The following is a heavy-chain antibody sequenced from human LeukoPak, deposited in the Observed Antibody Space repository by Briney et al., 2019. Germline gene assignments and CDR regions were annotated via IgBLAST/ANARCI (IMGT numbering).Heavy chain of an antibody. J-gene: IGHJ4*02. Sequence: GGSPRLSCSASGFTFSNYAMHWVRQAPGKGLECISTISSTGGSTYYADSVKGRFTISRDNSKNTLYLQMSSLRPEDTAVYYCVRDTSYCSGGRCFATYSFDYWGQGTLVTVSS. D-gene: IGHD2-15*01. V-gene: IGHV3-64D*09. CDR2: ISSTGGST. CDR1: GFTFSNYA. CDR3: VRDTSYCSGGRCFATYSFDY.